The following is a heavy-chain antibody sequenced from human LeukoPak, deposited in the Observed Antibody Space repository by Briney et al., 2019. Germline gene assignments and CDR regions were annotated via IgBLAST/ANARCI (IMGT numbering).Heavy chain of an antibody. CDR3: AKGGGVVPAALRAFDI. J-gene: IGHJ3*02. CDR2: ISWNSVSI. V-gene: IGHV3-9*01. CDR1: VFTFDDYA. Sequence: PGRSLRLSCAASVFTFDDYAMHWVRQAPWKGLECGSGISWNSVSIGYADSVKGRFTISRENAKNSLYLQMNSLRAEDTALYYCAKGGGVVPAALRAFDIWGQGTMVTVSS. D-gene: IGHD2-2*01.